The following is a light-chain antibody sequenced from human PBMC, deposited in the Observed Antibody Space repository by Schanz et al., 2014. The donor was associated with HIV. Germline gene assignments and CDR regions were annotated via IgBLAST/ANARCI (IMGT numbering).Light chain of an antibody. CDR1: SSDIGGYNY. Sequence: QSALTQPPSASGSPGQSVTISCTGTSSDIGGYNYVSWYQQHPGKAPKLMIYDVYKRPSGVPNRFSGSKSGNTASLTVSGLQAEDEADYYCAAWDDSLSGPVVFGGGTKPTVL. V-gene: IGLV2-8*01. CDR2: DVY. CDR3: AAWDDSLSGPVV. J-gene: IGLJ2*01.